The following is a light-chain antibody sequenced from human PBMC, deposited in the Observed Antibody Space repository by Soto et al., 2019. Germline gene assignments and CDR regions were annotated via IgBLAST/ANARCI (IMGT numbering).Light chain of an antibody. V-gene: IGKV1-39*01. J-gene: IGKJ4*01. Sequence: DIPMNQSPSSLSASVGDRVTITCRASQSITTYLNWYRQKPGKAPKLLIYAASSLQSGVPSRFSGSGSETEFTLSLSSLQTEDFETYFCQQIYSAPLTVGGGTKVELK. CDR2: AAS. CDR1: QSITTY. CDR3: QQIYSAPLT.